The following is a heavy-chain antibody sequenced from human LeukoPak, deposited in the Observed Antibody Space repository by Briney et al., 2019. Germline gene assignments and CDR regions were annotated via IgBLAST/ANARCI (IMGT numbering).Heavy chain of an antibody. V-gene: IGHV4-59*01. CDR2: IFYSGIT. CDR1: GGSISPYY. Sequence: PSETLSLTCSVSGGSISPYYWSWIRQPPGKGLEWIRYIFYSGITTYNPSLKSRVSISLDSSKNQFFLRLTSVTAADTAIYYCARAETLAAIYFDFWGQGRLVTVSS. D-gene: IGHD6-25*01. J-gene: IGHJ4*02. CDR3: ARAETLAAIYFDF.